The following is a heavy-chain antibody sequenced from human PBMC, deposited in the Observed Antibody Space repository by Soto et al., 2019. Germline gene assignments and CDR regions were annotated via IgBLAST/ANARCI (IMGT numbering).Heavy chain of an antibody. CDR2: ISGSGGST. Sequence: GGSLRLSCAASGFTFSSYAMSWVRQAPGKGLEWVSAISGSGGSTYYADSVKGRFTISRDNSKNTLYLQMNSLRAEDTAVYYCAKAPDYDFWSGQKWFDPWGQGTLVTVSS. V-gene: IGHV3-23*01. J-gene: IGHJ5*02. D-gene: IGHD3-3*01. CDR1: GFTFSSYA. CDR3: AKAPDYDFWSGQKWFDP.